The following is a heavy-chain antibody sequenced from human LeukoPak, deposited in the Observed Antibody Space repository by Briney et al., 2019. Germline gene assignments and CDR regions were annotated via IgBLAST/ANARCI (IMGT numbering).Heavy chain of an antibody. V-gene: IGHV1-46*01. CDR1: GYTFTSYY. D-gene: IGHD6-6*01. CDR3: AREVRSSSSGLDP. J-gene: IGHJ5*02. CDR2: INPSGGST. Sequence: ASVTVSCKASGYTFTSYYMHWVRQAPGQGLEWMGIINPSGGSTSYAQKFQGRVTMTRDMSTSTVYMELSSLRCEDTAVYYCAREVRSSSSGLDPWGQGTLVTVP.